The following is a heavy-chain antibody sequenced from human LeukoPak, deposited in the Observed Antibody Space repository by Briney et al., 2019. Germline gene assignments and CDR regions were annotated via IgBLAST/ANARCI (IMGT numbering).Heavy chain of an antibody. CDR3: ARDRRDFDY. Sequence: PSETLSLTCAVYGGSFSGYYWSWIRQPPGKGLEWIGEINHSGSTNYNPSLKSRVTISVDTSKNQFSLKLSSVTAADTAVYYCARDRRDFDYWGQGTLVTVSS. V-gene: IGHV4-34*01. CDR2: INHSGST. D-gene: IGHD2-21*01. J-gene: IGHJ4*02. CDR1: GGSFSGYY.